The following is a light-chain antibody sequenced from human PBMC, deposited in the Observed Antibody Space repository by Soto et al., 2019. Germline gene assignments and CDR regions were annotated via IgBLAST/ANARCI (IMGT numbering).Light chain of an antibody. V-gene: IGKV3-11*01. CDR2: SAS. CDR1: QSVGSY. CDR3: QQRSNWPLT. Sequence: EIVLTQSPATLSLSPGERATLSCRASQSVGSYLAWYQQKPGQAPRLLIYSASKRATGIPARFSGSGSGTDFTLTISSLEPEDFAVYYCQQRSNWPLTFVGGTKVEIK. J-gene: IGKJ4*01.